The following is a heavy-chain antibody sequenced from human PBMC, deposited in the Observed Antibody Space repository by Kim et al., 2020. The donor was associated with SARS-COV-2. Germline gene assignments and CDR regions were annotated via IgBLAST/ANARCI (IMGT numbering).Heavy chain of an antibody. D-gene: IGHD1-26*01. CDR1: GYTFTSYG. V-gene: IGHV1-18*04. CDR2: ISAYNGNT. Sequence: ASVKVSCKASGYTFTSYGISWVRQAPGQGLEWMGWISAYNGNTNYAQKLQGRVTMTTDTSTSTAYMELRSLRSDDTAVYYCASADSGSYLGAFDIWGQGTMVTVSS. J-gene: IGHJ3*02. CDR3: ASADSGSYLGAFDI.